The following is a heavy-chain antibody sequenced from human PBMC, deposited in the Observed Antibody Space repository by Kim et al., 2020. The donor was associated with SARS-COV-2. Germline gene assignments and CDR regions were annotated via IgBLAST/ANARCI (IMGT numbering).Heavy chain of an antibody. J-gene: IGHJ4*02. Sequence: DAVKGRFTISSDNAKNSRYLQMNSLRAEDTALYYCAKDMSHYDSSGYWDYWGQGTLVTVSS. V-gene: IGHV3-9*01. CDR3: AKDMSHYDSSGYWDY. D-gene: IGHD3-22*01.